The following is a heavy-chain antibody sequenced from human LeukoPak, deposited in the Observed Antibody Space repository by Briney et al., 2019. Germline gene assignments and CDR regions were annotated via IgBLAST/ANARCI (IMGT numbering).Heavy chain of an antibody. CDR3: ARDRDCGDGGCYPHFDY. V-gene: IGHV3-7*01. J-gene: IGHJ4*02. CDR1: GFTFSCNW. D-gene: IGHD2-15*01. Sequence: GGALRLSCAASGFTFSCNWMSWVRQAPGKGLEWVANIRQDGSDKYYMDSVKGRFAISRDNAKNSLSLQMNSLRVEDTAVYYCARDRDCGDGGCYPHFDYWGQGVRVTVSS. CDR2: IRQDGSDK.